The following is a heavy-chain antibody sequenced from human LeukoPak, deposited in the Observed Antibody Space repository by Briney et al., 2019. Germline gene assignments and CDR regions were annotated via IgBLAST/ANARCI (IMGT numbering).Heavy chain of an antibody. J-gene: IGHJ1*01. CDR1: GASVSSDGFW. V-gene: IGHV4-61*03. D-gene: IGHD3-10*01. Sequence: PLDTLSVTCAVSGASVSSDGFWWNWVRQPPGKGLEWIGQIGYSGTTNYKPSLKSRLTISTDASNNHFSLRLTSVTPADTAVYYCARIGGVFHHWGQGTLATVSS. CDR2: IGYSGTT. CDR3: ARIGGVFHH.